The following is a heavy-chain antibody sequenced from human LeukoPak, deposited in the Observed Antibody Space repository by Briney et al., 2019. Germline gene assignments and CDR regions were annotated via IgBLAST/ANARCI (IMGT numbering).Heavy chain of an antibody. J-gene: IGHJ3*02. CDR1: GGSISSGGYS. CDR2: IYHSGST. Sequence: SETLSLTCAVSGGSISSGGYSWSWIRQPPGKGLEWIGYIYHSGSTYYNPSPKSRVTISVDRSKNQFSLKLSSMTAADTAVYYCARWFGESNDAFDIWGQGTMVTVSS. CDR3: ARWFGESNDAFDI. D-gene: IGHD3-10*01. V-gene: IGHV4-30-2*01.